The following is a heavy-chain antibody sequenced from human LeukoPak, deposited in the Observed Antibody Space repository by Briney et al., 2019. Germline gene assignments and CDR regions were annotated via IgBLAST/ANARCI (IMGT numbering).Heavy chain of an antibody. J-gene: IGHJ4*02. CDR1: GYTFTSYG. Sequence: GASVKVSCKASGYTFTSYGISWVRQAPGQGLEWMGWISAYNGNTNYAQKFQGRVTMTTDTSTSTAYMELRSLRSEETAVYYCARVVPVALDFDYWGQETLVTVSS. CDR2: ISAYNGNT. D-gene: IGHD2-2*01. V-gene: IGHV1-18*01. CDR3: ARVVPVALDFDY.